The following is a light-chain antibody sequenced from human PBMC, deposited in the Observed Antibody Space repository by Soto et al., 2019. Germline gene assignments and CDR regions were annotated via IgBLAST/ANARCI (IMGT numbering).Light chain of an antibody. Sequence: DLQMTQSPSSLSASVGDRVTITCRASQGIGIYLAWFQQKTGRAPKSLIFDASRLQSGVPSKFSGSGSVTEFTLTISSLQPEDFATYYCQQYEAYPLTFGGGTRVEIK. J-gene: IGKJ4*01. V-gene: IGKV1-16*02. CDR3: QQYEAYPLT. CDR2: DAS. CDR1: QGIGIY.